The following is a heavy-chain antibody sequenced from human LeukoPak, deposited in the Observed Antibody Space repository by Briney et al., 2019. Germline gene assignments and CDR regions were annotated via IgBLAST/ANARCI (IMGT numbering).Heavy chain of an antibody. V-gene: IGHV4-34*01. Sequence: SETLSLTCAVYGGSFSGYYWGWIRQPPGKGLEWIGEINHSGSTNYNPSLKSRVTISVDTSKNQFSLKLSSVTAADTAVYYCARGRGYSNYVGGGAVDYWGQGTLVTVSS. J-gene: IGHJ4*02. D-gene: IGHD4-11*01. CDR1: GGSFSGYY. CDR3: ARGRGYSNYVGGGAVDY. CDR2: INHSGST.